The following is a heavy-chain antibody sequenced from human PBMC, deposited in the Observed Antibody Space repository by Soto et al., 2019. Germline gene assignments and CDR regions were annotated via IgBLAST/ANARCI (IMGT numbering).Heavy chain of an antibody. Sequence: PGGSLRLSCAASGFTFSSYAMSWVRQAPGKGLEWVSAISGSGGSTYYADSVKGRFTISRDNSKNTLYLQMNSLRAEDTAVYYCAKTSPPYCGGDCCSLSGWFDPWGQGTLVTVSS. J-gene: IGHJ5*02. CDR3: AKTSPPYCGGDCCSLSGWFDP. CDR1: GFTFSSYA. V-gene: IGHV3-23*01. CDR2: ISGSGGST. D-gene: IGHD2-21*02.